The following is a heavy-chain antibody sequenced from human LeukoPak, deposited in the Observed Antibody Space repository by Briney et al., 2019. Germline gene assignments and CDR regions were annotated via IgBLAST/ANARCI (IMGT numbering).Heavy chain of an antibody. CDR1: GFTFSSYA. Sequence: GGSLRLSFAASGFTFSSYAMSWVRQAPGKGLEWVSVISGSGGRTYYADSVKGRFTISRDNSKNTLYLQMNSLRAEDTAVYYCAKDQRETRARSAYSSSWGLDYWGQXTLVTVSS. D-gene: IGHD6-13*01. J-gene: IGHJ4*02. CDR2: ISGSGGRT. V-gene: IGHV3-23*01. CDR3: AKDQRETRARSAYSSSWGLDY.